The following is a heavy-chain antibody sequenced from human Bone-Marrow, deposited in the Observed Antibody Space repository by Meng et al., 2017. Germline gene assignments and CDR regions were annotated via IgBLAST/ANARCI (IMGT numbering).Heavy chain of an antibody. V-gene: IGHV3-9*01. CDR2: ISWNSGSI. J-gene: IGHJ4*02. Sequence: SLKISCAASGFTFDDYAMHWVRQAPGKGLEWVSGISWNSGSIGYADSVKGRFTISRDNAKNSLYLQMNSLRAEDTAVYYCARDLVTGIFDYWGQGTLVTVSS. D-gene: IGHD2-8*02. CDR3: ARDLVTGIFDY. CDR1: GFTFDDYA.